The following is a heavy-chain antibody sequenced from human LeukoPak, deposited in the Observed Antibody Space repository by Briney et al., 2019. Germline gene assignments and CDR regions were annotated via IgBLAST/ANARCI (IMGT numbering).Heavy chain of an antibody. J-gene: IGHJ4*02. CDR1: GYTFTSYG. Sequence: GASVKVSCKASGYTFTSYGISWVRQAPGQGLEWMGGIIPIFGTANYAQKFQGRVTITADESTSTAYMELSSLRSEDTAVYYCARDLTSRSTIFGVVIPYFDYWGQGTLVTVSS. CDR2: IIPIFGTA. V-gene: IGHV1-69*13. CDR3: ARDLTSRSTIFGVVIPYFDY. D-gene: IGHD3-3*01.